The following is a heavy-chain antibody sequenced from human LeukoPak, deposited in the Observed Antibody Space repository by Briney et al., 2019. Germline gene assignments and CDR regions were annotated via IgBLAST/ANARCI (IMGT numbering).Heavy chain of an antibody. CDR3: AKDTDGYNWYYFDY. J-gene: IGHJ4*02. D-gene: IGHD5-24*01. CDR2: ISWNSGSI. Sequence: AGRSLRLSCAASGFTFDDYAMHWVRQAPGKGLEWVSGISWNSGSIGYADSVKGRFTISRDNAKNSLYLQMNSLRAEDTALYYCAKDTDGYNWYYFDYWGQGTLVTVSS. CDR1: GFTFDDYA. V-gene: IGHV3-9*01.